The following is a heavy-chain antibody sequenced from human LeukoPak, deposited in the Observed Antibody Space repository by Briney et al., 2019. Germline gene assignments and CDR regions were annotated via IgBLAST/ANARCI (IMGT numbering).Heavy chain of an antibody. CDR3: ASYDSSGYYYANAFDI. Sequence: SETLSLTCTVSGGSLSSIYYYLGWIRQPPGKGLEWIGSIYYSGSTYYNPSLKSRVTISVDTSKNQFSLKLSSVTAADTAVYYCASYDSSGYYYANAFDIWGQGTMVTVSS. D-gene: IGHD3-22*01. CDR1: GGSLSSIYYY. J-gene: IGHJ3*02. V-gene: IGHV4-39*01. CDR2: IYYSGST.